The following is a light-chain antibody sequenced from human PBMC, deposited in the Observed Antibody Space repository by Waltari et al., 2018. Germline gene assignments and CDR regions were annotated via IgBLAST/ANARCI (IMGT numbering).Light chain of an antibody. CDR1: QTISDNH. V-gene: IGKV3-20*01. Sequence: VLTQSPGTLSLSPGERATLSCRASQTISDNHLAWYQQKPGQAPRLLIYGAFTRATGIPERFSGSGSGTDFTLTISRLQPEDSAVYYCQLFFTFGGGAKVEI. J-gene: IGKJ4*01. CDR2: GAF. CDR3: QLFFT.